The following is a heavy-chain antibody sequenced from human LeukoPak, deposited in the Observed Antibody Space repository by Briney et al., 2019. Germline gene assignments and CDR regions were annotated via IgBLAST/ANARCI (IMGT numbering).Heavy chain of an antibody. V-gene: IGHV4/OR15-8*01. CDR3: ARVNINNWHSCDY. CDR2: IYHSGSP. D-gene: IGHD1-1*01. Sequence: SETLSLTCIVSGGSISSNNWWGWVRQPPGKGLEWIGEIYHSGSPNYNPSLKSRVTISVDKSRNHFSLNLSSVTAADTAVYYCARVNINNWHSCDYWGQGTLVTVSS. CDR1: GGSISSNNW. J-gene: IGHJ4*02.